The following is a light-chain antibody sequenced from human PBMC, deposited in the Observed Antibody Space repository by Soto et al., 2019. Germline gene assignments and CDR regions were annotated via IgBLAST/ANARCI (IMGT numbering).Light chain of an antibody. J-gene: IGKJ3*01. V-gene: IGKV3-20*01. CDR1: QSVSSSY. Sequence: EIVLTQSPGTLSLSPGERATLSCRASQSVSSSYLAWYQQKPGQAPRLLIYGASSRATGIPDRFSGSGSGTDFTLTISRLAPEDFAVYYCQQYGSSPPRFTVGPGTKVDIK. CDR2: GAS. CDR3: QQYGSSPPRFT.